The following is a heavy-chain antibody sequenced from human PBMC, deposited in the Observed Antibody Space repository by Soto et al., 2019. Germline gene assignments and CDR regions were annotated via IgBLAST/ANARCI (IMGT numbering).Heavy chain of an antibody. V-gene: IGHV3-21*01. CDR1: GFTFSSYS. D-gene: IGHD1-1*01. J-gene: IGHJ4*02. CDR2: ISSSSAYI. CDR3: ATDQLSLLNYDY. Sequence: LRLSCAASGFTFSSYSMTWVRQAPGKGLEWVSTISSSSAYIYYADSVKGRFSISRDNAKNSLYLQMNSLRAEDTAVYYCATDQLSLLNYDYWGQGTLVTVS.